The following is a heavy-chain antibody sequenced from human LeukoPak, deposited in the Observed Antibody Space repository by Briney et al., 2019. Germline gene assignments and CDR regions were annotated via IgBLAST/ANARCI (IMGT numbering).Heavy chain of an antibody. CDR2: IYDSGST. Sequence: PSGTLSLTCAVSGGSISSSNWWSWIRQPPGKGLEWIGSIYDSGSTYYNPSLKSRVTISVDTSKNQFSLKLNSVTAADTAVYYRAGELESSGIDYWGQGTLVTVSS. D-gene: IGHD3-22*01. J-gene: IGHJ4*02. CDR3: AGELESSGIDY. V-gene: IGHV4-4*02. CDR1: GGSISSSNW.